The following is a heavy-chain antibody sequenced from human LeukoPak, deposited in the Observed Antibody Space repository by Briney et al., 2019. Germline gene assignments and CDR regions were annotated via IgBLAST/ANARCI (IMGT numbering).Heavy chain of an antibody. CDR1: GFTVSSNY. Sequence: GGSLRLFCAAPGFTVSSNYMSWVRQAPGKGLEWVSVIYSGGSTYYADSVKGRFTISRDNSKNTLYLQMNSLRAEDTAVYYCARPYSSSWPYVDYWGQGTLVTVSS. J-gene: IGHJ4*02. D-gene: IGHD6-13*01. CDR3: ARPYSSSWPYVDY. V-gene: IGHV3-66*02. CDR2: IYSGGST.